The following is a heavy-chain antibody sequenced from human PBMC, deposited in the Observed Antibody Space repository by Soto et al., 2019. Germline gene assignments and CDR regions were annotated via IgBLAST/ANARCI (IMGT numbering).Heavy chain of an antibody. Sequence: PSEILSLTCTVSGGSVSSGSYYWSWIRQPPGKGLEWIGYIYYSGSTNYNPSLKSRVTISVDTSKNQFSLKLSSVTAADTAVYYCASLVENCYDSSGYYYNYWGQGTLVTVSS. D-gene: IGHD3-22*01. CDR2: IYYSGST. V-gene: IGHV4-61*01. J-gene: IGHJ4*02. CDR3: ASLVENCYDSSGYYYNY. CDR1: GGSVSSGSYY.